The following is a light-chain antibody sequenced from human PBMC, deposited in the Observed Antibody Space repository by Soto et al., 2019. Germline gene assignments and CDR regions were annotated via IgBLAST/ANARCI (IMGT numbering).Light chain of an antibody. Sequence: QSALTQPASVSGSPGQSITISCTGTSSDIGGYNYVSWYQQHPGKAPKLMIYEVNNRPSEVSNRFSGSKSGNTASLTISGLQAEDEADYYCSSYTNITTLVFGGGTKLTVL. J-gene: IGLJ2*01. CDR1: SSDIGGYNY. V-gene: IGLV2-14*01. CDR2: EVN. CDR3: SSYTNITTLV.